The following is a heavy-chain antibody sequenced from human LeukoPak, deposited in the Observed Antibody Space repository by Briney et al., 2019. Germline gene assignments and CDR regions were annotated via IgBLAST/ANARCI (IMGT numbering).Heavy chain of an antibody. J-gene: IGHJ4*02. D-gene: IGHD1-26*01. Sequence: SETLSLTCTVSGGSISSYYWSWVRQPAGKGLEWIGRIYASGNTNYNPSLKGRVTMTVDTSKNQFSLKLSSVTAADTAVYYCARQGGSYRFDYWGQGTLVTVSS. V-gene: IGHV4-4*07. CDR3: ARQGGSYRFDY. CDR2: IYASGNT. CDR1: GGSISSYY.